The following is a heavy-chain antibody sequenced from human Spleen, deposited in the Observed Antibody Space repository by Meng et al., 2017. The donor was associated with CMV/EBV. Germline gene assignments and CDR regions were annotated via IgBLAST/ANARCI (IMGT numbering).Heavy chain of an antibody. D-gene: IGHD5-18*01. CDR1: GFKFSSYW. J-gene: IGHJ6*02. Sequence: GGSLRLSCAASGFKFSSYWMSWVRQAPGKGPDWVANIKEDGSEKYYVDSVKGRFTISRDNAKNSLYLQMNSLRVEDTAVYYCARGHRGGYNYAPYYGMDVWGQGTTVTVSS. CDR3: ARGHRGGYNYAPYYGMDV. CDR2: IKEDGSEK. V-gene: IGHV3-7*01.